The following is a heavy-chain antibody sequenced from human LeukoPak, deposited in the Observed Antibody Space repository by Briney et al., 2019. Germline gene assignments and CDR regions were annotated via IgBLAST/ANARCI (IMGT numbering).Heavy chain of an antibody. J-gene: IGHJ6*03. Sequence: SETLSLTCTVSGGSISSYYWSWIRQPPGKGLEWIGYIYYSGSINYNPSLKSRVTISVDTSKNQFSLKLSSVTAADTAVYYCARAGVYDFWSGTSYYYYYMDAWGKGTTVTVSS. D-gene: IGHD3-3*01. CDR2: IYYSGSI. CDR3: ARAGVYDFWSGTSYYYYYMDA. V-gene: IGHV4-59*01. CDR1: GGSISSYY.